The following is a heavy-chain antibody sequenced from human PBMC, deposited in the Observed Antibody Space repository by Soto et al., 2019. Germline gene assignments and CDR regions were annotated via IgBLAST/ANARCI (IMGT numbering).Heavy chain of an antibody. J-gene: IGHJ6*02. Sequence: ASVKVSCKASGYTFTSYYMHWLRQAPGQGLEWMGIINPSGGSTSYAQKFQGRVTMTRDTSTSTVYMELSSLRSEDTAVYYCARGQYYDFWSGYYSYYYYGMDVWGQGTTVTVSS. CDR3: ARGQYYDFWSGYYSYYYYGMDV. D-gene: IGHD3-3*01. CDR1: GYTFTSYY. V-gene: IGHV1-46*01. CDR2: INPSGGST.